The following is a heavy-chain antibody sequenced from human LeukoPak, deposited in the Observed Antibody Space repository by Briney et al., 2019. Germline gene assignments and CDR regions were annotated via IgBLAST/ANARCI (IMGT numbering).Heavy chain of an antibody. Sequence: SETLSPTCSVSGYSISSGYYWGWIRQAPGKGLEWIGSIYHSGNTYYNPSLKSRVTISVDTSKNQFSLKLSSVTAADTAFYYCARSGVYSYETPDFWGQGTLVTVSS. CDR2: IYHSGNT. J-gene: IGHJ4*02. D-gene: IGHD5-18*01. V-gene: IGHV4-38-2*02. CDR1: GYSISSGYY. CDR3: ARSGVYSYETPDF.